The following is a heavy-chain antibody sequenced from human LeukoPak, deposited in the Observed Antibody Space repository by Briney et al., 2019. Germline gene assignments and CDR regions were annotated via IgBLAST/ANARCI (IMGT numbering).Heavy chain of an antibody. V-gene: IGHV4-31*03. J-gene: IGHJ6*02. Sequence: SETLFLTCTVSGGSISSGGYYWSWIRQHPGKGLEWIGYIYYSGSTYYNPSLKSRVTISVDTSKNQFSLKLSSVTAADTAVYYCARERGSGSYYPQYYYYGMDVWGQGTTVTVSS. CDR3: ARERGSGSYYPQYYYYGMDV. D-gene: IGHD3-10*01. CDR1: GGSISSGGYY. CDR2: IYYSGST.